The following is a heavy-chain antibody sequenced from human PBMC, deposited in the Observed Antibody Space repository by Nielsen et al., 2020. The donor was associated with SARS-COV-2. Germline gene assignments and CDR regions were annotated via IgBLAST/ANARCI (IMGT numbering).Heavy chain of an antibody. Sequence: GGSLRLSCEASGITYINYGMNWVRQAPGKGLEWISYISSGGTIYYADSVKGRFTISRDNAKNSLYLQMSSLRAEDTAVYYCARNRGEIDYWGQGTLVTVSS. V-gene: IGHV3-48*01. J-gene: IGHJ4*01. CDR3: ARNRGEIDY. CDR2: ISSGGTI. CDR1: GITYINYG. D-gene: IGHD3-16*01.